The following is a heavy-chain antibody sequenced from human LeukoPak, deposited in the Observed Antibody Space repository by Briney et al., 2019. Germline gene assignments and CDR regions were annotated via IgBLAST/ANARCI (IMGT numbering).Heavy chain of an antibody. CDR2: IYYSGST. Sequence: SETLSLTRTVSGGSISSYYWSWIRQPPGKGLEWIGYIYYSGSTNYNPSLKSRVTISVDTSKNQFSLKLSSVTAADTAVYYCARPIVGATTTGYYYYMDVWGKGTTVTVSS. V-gene: IGHV4-59*01. CDR1: GGSISSYY. J-gene: IGHJ6*03. CDR3: ARPIVGATTTGYYYYMDV. D-gene: IGHD1-26*01.